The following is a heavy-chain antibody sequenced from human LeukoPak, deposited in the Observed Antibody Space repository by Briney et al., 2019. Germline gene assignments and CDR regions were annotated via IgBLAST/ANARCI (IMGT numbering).Heavy chain of an antibody. CDR3: AKGLTSGSSYAFDS. CDR2: ISGSGGST. J-gene: IGHJ4*02. D-gene: IGHD1-26*01. V-gene: IGHV3-23*01. CDR1: GFTFSSYG. Sequence: GGSLRLSCAASGFTFSSYGMHWVRQAPGKGLEWVSAISGSGGSTYYADSVKGRFTISRDNSKNTLYLQRSGLRVEDTAVYYCAKGLTSGSSYAFDSWGQGTLVTASS.